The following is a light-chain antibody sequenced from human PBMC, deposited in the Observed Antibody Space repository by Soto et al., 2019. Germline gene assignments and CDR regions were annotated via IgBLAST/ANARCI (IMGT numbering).Light chain of an antibody. J-gene: IGLJ2*01. CDR1: SSNIGNNA. CDR3: AAWDDSLNALV. V-gene: IGLV1-36*01. CDR2: YDD. Sequence: QSVLTQPPSVSEAPRQRITISCSGISSNIGNNAVNWYQQLPGKAPKLLIYYDDLLPSGVSDRFSGSKSGTSASLAISGLQSEDEADYYCAAWDDSLNALVFGGGTKLTVL.